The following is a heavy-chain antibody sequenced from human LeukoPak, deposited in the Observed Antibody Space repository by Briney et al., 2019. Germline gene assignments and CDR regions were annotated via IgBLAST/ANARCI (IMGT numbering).Heavy chain of an antibody. J-gene: IGHJ6*03. V-gene: IGHV5-51*01. CDR1: GYSFTSYW. CDR3: ARGVGATPFYYYYYYMDV. CDR2: IYPGDSDT. D-gene: IGHD1-26*01. Sequence: GESLKISCKGSGYSFTSYWTGWVRQMPGKGLEWMGIIYPGDSDTRYSPSFQGQVTISADKSISTAYLQWSSLKASDTAMYYCARGVGATPFYYYYYYMDVWGKGTTVTVSS.